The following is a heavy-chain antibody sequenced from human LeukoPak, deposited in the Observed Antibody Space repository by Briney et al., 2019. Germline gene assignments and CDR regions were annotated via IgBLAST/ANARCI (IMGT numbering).Heavy chain of an antibody. V-gene: IGHV4-39*01. D-gene: IGHD3-22*01. CDR1: GGSISSSSYY. CDR3: ARHRRYYEIEAFDI. Sequence: SETLSLTCTVSGGSISSSSYYWGWIRQPPGKGLEWIGSIYYSGSTYYNPSLKSRVTISVDTSKNQFSLKLSSVTAADTAVYHCARHRRYYEIEAFDIWGQGTMVTVSS. CDR2: IYYSGST. J-gene: IGHJ3*02.